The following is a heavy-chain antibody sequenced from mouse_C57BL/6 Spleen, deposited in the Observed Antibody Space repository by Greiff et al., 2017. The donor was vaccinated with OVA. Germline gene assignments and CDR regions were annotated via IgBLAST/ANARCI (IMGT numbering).Heavy chain of an antibody. D-gene: IGHD1-1*02. CDR2: INPSTGGT. CDR3: ARRIPGGFYFDY. CDR1: GYSFTGYY. V-gene: IGHV1-42*01. Sequence: EVQLQQSGPELVKPGASVKISCKASGYSFTGYYMNWVKQSPEKSLEWIGEINPSTGGTTYNQKFKAKATLTVDKSSSTAYMQLKSLTSEDSAVYDCARRIPGGFYFDYWGQGTTLTVSS. J-gene: IGHJ2*01.